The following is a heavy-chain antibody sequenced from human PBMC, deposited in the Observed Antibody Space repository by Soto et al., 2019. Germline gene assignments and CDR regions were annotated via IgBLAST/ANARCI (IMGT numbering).Heavy chain of an antibody. D-gene: IGHD1-26*01. CDR2: IKQDGSEK. J-gene: IGHJ5*02. Sequence: DVQLVESGGGLVQPGGSLRLSCAASGFPFSSYWMSWVRQAPGKGPEWVASIKQDGSEKHYMDSVKGQFTISKDNAKDSLYLQMNNLRAEDTRVYYCAREVLATFDPWGQGTQVTVSS. V-gene: IGHV3-7*01. CDR3: AREVLATFDP. CDR1: GFPFSSYW.